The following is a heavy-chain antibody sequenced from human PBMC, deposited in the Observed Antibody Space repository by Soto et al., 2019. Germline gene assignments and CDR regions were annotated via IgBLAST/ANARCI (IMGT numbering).Heavy chain of an antibody. Sequence: GGSLRLSCAASGFTFSSYAMSWVRQAPGKGLEWVSAISGSGGSTYYADSVKGRFTISRDNSKNTLYLQMNSLRAEDTAVYYCAKEGYDFWSGYPGYNWFDPWGQGTLVTVSS. CDR3: AKEGYDFWSGYPGYNWFDP. CDR1: GFTFSSYA. D-gene: IGHD3-3*01. V-gene: IGHV3-23*01. J-gene: IGHJ5*02. CDR2: ISGSGGST.